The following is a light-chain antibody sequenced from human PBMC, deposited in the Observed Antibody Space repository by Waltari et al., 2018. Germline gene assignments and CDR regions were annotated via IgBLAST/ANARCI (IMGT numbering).Light chain of an antibody. CDR2: DDS. J-gene: IGLJ3*02. V-gene: IGLV3-21*03. CDR1: NIGSKS. Sequence: SYVLTQPPSVSVAPGKTARITCGGNNIGSKSVHWYQQKPGQAPVLVVYDDSDRPSGSPERLSGSNSGNTATLTISRVEAGDEADYYCQVWDSSSDHPVFGGGTKLTVL. CDR3: QVWDSSSDHPV.